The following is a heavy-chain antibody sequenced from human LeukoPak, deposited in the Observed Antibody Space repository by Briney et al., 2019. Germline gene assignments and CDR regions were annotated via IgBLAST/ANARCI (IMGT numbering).Heavy chain of an antibody. CDR3: ARGWDWFDP. J-gene: IGHJ5*02. V-gene: IGHV1-69*05. CDR2: IIPIFGTA. CDR1: GGTFSSYA. Sequence: AWVKVSCKASGGTFSSYAISWVRQAPGKGLEWMGRIIPIFGTANYAQKFQGRVTITTDGSTSTAYMELSSLRSEDTAVYYCARGWDWFDPWGQRTLVTVSS. D-gene: IGHD5-24*01.